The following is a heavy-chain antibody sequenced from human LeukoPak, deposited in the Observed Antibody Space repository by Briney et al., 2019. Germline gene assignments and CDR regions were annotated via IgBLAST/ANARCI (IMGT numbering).Heavy chain of an antibody. CDR3: AKTKQGSGYLDY. V-gene: IGHV3-23*01. D-gene: IGHD3-10*01. CDR1: GFTFTSYA. J-gene: IGHJ4*02. CDR2: ISGAGGTT. Sequence: GGSLRLSCAASGFTFTSYAIKWVRQAPGKGLEWVSVISGAGGTTYYADSVKGRFTISRGNSKNTVYLQMDSLRAEDTAVYYCAKTKQGSGYLDYWGQGTLVTVSS.